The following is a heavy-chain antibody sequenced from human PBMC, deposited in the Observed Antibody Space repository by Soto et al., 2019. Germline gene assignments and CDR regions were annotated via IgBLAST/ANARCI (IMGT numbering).Heavy chain of an antibody. D-gene: IGHD6-13*01. CDR2: MNPNSGNT. CDR3: ARGGPLGPSPSSYGMDV. CDR1: GYTFTSYD. Sequence: QVQLVQSGAEVKKPGASVKVSCKASGYTFTSYDINWVRQATGQGLEWMGWMNPNSGNTGYAQKFQGRVTMTRNTSISTAYMELGSLRSEDTVVYYCARGGPLGPSPSSYGMDVWGQGTTVTVSS. V-gene: IGHV1-8*01. J-gene: IGHJ6*02.